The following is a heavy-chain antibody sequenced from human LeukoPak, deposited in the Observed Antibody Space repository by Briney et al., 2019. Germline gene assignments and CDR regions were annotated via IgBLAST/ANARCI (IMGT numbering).Heavy chain of an antibody. Sequence: PSETLSLTCAVYGGSFSGYYWSWIRQPPGKGLEWIGEINHSGSTNYNPSLKSRLTIAVGTSKNQSSLKLSSVTAADTAVYYCARDKDLRFDYWGQGTLVTVSS. CDR1: GGSFSGYY. V-gene: IGHV4-34*01. CDR3: ARDKDLRFDY. CDR2: INHSGST. J-gene: IGHJ4*02.